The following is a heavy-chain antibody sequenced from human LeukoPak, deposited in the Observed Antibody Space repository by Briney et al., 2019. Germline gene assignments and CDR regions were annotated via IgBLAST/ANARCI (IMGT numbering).Heavy chain of an antibody. Sequence: ASVKVSCKASGYTFTDSYIHWVRQAPGQGLEWMGWINPNSGGTNYAQKLQGRVTMTTDTSTSTAYMELRSLRSDDTAVYYCARGTLYYDSTLWAFDIWGQGTMVTVSS. CDR3: ARGTLYYDSTLWAFDI. CDR1: GYTFTDSY. V-gene: IGHV1-2*02. J-gene: IGHJ3*02. D-gene: IGHD3-22*01. CDR2: INPNSGGT.